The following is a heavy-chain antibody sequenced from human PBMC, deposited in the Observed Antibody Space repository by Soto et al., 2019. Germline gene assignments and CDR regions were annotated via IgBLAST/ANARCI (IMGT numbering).Heavy chain of an antibody. D-gene: IGHD6-6*01. CDR3: ARRGGSSSGYYYAMDV. V-gene: IGHV4-31*03. Sequence: SETLSLTCSVSSDSMNSGGYYWSWIRQHPGKGLEWIGYIYSNGDTYYNPSLKSRVTISVDTSKNQFSLNLTSVTAADTAVYYCARRGGSSSGYYYAMDVWGQGTTVTVSS. CDR2: IYSNGDT. J-gene: IGHJ6*02. CDR1: SDSMNSGGYY.